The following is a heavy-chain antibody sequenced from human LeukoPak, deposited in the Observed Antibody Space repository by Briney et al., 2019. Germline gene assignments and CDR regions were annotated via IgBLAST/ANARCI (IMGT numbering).Heavy chain of an antibody. V-gene: IGHV3-23*01. D-gene: IGHD3-16*01. Sequence: GGSLRLSCAASGFTFSSYAMSWVRQAPGKGLEWVSAISGGGGGTFYADSVKGRFTISRDNAKNTLYLQMNSLRAEDTAVYYCARLINPDYWGQGTLVTVSS. CDR1: GFTFSSYA. J-gene: IGHJ4*02. CDR2: ISGGGGGT. CDR3: ARLINPDY.